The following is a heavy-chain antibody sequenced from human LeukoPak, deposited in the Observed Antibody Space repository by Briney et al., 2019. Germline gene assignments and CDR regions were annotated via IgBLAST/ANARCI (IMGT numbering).Heavy chain of an antibody. CDR1: GFTFSSYA. J-gene: IGHJ4*02. V-gene: IGHV3-23*01. Sequence: GGSLRLPCAASGFTFSSYAMSWVRQAPGKGLEWVSAISGSGGSTYYADSVKGRFTISRDNSKNTLYLQMNSLRAEDTAVYYCAKDSRWRATGYYGYWGQGTLVTVSS. D-gene: IGHD3-9*01. CDR2: ISGSGGST. CDR3: AKDSRWRATGYYGY.